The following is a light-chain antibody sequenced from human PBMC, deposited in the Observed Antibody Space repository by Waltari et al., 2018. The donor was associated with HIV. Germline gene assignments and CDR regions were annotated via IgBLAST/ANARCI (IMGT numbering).Light chain of an antibody. CDR1: QHIGTN. Sequence: EIVMTQSPATLSVSPGERATLSCRASQHIGTNLAWYQQKPRQAPRLLIDGASTRATGIPARFSGSGAGTEFTLAISSLQAEDFAVYYCQQYDTWPPKTFGQGTKVEIK. CDR2: GAS. CDR3: QQYDTWPPKT. J-gene: IGKJ1*01. V-gene: IGKV3-15*01.